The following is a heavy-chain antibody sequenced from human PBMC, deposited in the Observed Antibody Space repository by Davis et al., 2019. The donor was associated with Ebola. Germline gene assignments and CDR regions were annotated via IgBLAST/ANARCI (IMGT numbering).Heavy chain of an antibody. V-gene: IGHV4-34*01. CDR2: INHSGST. D-gene: IGHD5-12*01. J-gene: IGHJ4*02. CDR1: GGSFSGYY. Sequence: SETLSLTCAVYGGSFSGYYWSWFRQPPGKGLEWIGEINHSGSTNYNPSLKSRVTISVDTSKNQFSLKLSSVTAADTAVYYCAKLGGYRDYWGQGTLVTVSS. CDR3: AKLGGYRDY.